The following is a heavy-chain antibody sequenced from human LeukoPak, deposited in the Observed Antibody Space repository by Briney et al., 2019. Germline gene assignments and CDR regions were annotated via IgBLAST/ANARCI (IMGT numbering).Heavy chain of an antibody. CDR2: ISAYNGNT. J-gene: IGHJ6*02. Sequence: GASVKVFCKASGYTFTSYAMHWVRQAPGQRLEWMGWISAYNGNTNYAQKLQGRVTMTTDTSTSTAYMELRSLRSDDTAVYYCARDRAYYYDSSGYYSPSDYYYYGMDVWGQGTTVTVSS. D-gene: IGHD3-22*01. CDR3: ARDRAYYYDSSGYYSPSDYYYYGMDV. V-gene: IGHV1-18*01. CDR1: GYTFTSYA.